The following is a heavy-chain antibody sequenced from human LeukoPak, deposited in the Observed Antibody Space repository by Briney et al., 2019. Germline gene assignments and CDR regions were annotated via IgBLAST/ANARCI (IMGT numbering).Heavy chain of an antibody. J-gene: IGHJ4*02. Sequence: ASVKVSCKASGYTFTSYGISWVRQAPGQGLEWMGWINPNSGGTNYAQKFQGRVTMTRDTSISTAYMELSRLRSDDTAVYYCARVPTPMITFGGVIVKHPFDYWGQGTLVTVSS. V-gene: IGHV1-2*02. D-gene: IGHD3-16*02. CDR2: INPNSGGT. CDR3: ARVPTPMITFGGVIVKHPFDY. CDR1: GYTFTSYG.